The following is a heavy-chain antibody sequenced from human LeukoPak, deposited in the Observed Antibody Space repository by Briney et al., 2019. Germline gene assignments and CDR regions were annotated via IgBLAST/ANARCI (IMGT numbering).Heavy chain of an antibody. V-gene: IGHV4-4*07. CDR1: GGSISRYY. CDR2: IYTSGST. Sequence: TSETLSLTCTVSGGSISRYYWSWIRQPAGKGLEWIGRIYTSGSTNYNPSLKSRVTMSVDTSKNQFSLKLSSVTAADTAEYYCARGLMVVRGVTSRYYYYGMDVWGQGTTVTVSS. D-gene: IGHD3-10*01. CDR3: ARGLMVVRGVTSRYYYYGMDV. J-gene: IGHJ6*02.